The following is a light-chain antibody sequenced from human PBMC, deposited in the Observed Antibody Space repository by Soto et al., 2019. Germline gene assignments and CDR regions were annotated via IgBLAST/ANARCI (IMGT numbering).Light chain of an antibody. CDR1: RSLSSSY. CDR2: AAS. Sequence: EIVLTQSPGTLSLSPGERATLSCRASRSLSSSYVVWYQQKPGQAPRLLIYAASRRATGIPDRFSGSGSATEYTLPISRLEPEDFAVYDCQQQGTFGQGTKLEIK. V-gene: IGKV3-20*01. J-gene: IGKJ2*01. CDR3: QQQGT.